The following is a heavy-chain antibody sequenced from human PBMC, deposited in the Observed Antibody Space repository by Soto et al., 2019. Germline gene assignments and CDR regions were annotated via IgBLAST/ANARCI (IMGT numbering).Heavy chain of an antibody. CDR2: ISGYNGDI. J-gene: IGHJ5*02. D-gene: IGHD3-9*01. V-gene: IGHV1-18*01. CDR3: AREVGPLKVCSNTHWYFAA. CDR1: GYTFTTYG. Sequence: QAQMVQSGAEVKKPGASVKVSCRTSGYTFTTYGVSWVRQAPGQGLEWMGWISGYNGDITYAERLQGRLTMTTDTITSTAYMELRGLRPEDQAVEYRAREVGPLKVCSNTHWYFAAWGQGTLVTVSS.